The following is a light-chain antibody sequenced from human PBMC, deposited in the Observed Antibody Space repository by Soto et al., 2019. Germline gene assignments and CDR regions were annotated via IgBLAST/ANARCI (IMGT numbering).Light chain of an antibody. V-gene: IGKV1-9*01. CDR2: AAS. J-gene: IGKJ1*01. CDR1: QGISSY. CDR3: QQLTTHPVT. Sequence: PPSQPFLSASVGTCVTITCRASQGISSYLAWYQQKPGKAPKLLIYAASTLQSGVPSRFSGSGSGTEFTLTISSLQPEDFATYFCQQLTTHPVTVGQGTKVDIK.